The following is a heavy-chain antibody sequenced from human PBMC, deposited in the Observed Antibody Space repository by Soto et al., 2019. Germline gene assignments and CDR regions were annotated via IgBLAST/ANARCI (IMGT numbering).Heavy chain of an antibody. D-gene: IGHD4-4*01. CDR2: ISYDGSNK. J-gene: IGHJ6*02. CDR1: GFTFSSYG. V-gene: IGHV3-30*18. Sequence: GGSLRLSCASSGFTFSSYGMHWVRQAPGKGLEWVAVISYDGSNKYYADSVKGRFTISRDNSKNTLYLQMNSLRAEDTAVYYCAKDRDSNRDYYYYGMDVWGQGTTVTVSS. CDR3: AKDRDSNRDYYYYGMDV.